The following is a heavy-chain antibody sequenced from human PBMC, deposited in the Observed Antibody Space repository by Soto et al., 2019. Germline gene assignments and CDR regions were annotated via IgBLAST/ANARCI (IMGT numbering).Heavy chain of an antibody. J-gene: IGHJ5*02. CDR3: ARGPIDNWFDP. V-gene: IGHV4-30-2*01. CDR2: IYHSGST. D-gene: IGHD3-16*02. CDR1: GGSISSGGYS. Sequence: QLQLQESGSGLVKPSQTLSLTCAVSGGSISSGGYSWSWIRQPPGKGLEWIGYIYHSGSTYYNPSLKSXXTXSXXRPKNQFPLKLSSVTAADTAVYYCARGPIDNWFDPWGQGTLVTVSS.